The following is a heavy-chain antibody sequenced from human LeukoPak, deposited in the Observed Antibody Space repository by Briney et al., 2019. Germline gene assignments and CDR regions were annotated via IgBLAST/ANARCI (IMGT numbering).Heavy chain of an antibody. Sequence: LVKVSCKASGGTFSSYAISWVRQAPGQGLEWMGGIIPIFGTANYAQKFQGRVTITADESTSTAYMELSSLRSEDTAVYYCARPHGDSYCGGDCYYYWGQGTLVTVSS. J-gene: IGHJ4*02. V-gene: IGHV1-69*13. CDR3: ARPHGDSYCGGDCYYY. CDR1: GGTFSSYA. D-gene: IGHD2-21*01. CDR2: IIPIFGTA.